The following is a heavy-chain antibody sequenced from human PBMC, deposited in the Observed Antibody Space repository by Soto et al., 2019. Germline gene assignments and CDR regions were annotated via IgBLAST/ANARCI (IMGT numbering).Heavy chain of an antibody. D-gene: IGHD1-1*01. CDR3: GAELDLGKSAAV. CDR2: TIPLFGTT. V-gene: IGHV1-69*01. CDR1: GDTFKNSA. Sequence: QVQLVQSGVEVKKPGSSVRVSCKASGDTFKNSAISWVRQAPGQGLEWMGGTIPLFGTTDYAQKFQGRLTSTPDESTTTAYMEGRRRTSEDTAVYYWGAELDLGKSAAVWGQGTTASVSS. J-gene: IGHJ6*01.